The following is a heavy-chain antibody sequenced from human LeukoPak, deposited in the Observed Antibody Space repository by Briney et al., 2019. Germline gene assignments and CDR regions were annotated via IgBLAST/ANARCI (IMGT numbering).Heavy chain of an antibody. V-gene: IGHV4-59*06. D-gene: IGHD4/OR15-4a*01. Sequence: SETLSLTCTVSGDSVSIYYWSWIRQHPGKGLEWIGYIYYTGTTYYNPSLKSRITISVDTSKNQFSLNLSSMTAAETAVYYCARAAWRGSNSRDAFDIWGQGTVVTVSS. CDR2: IYYTGTT. CDR1: GDSVSIYY. J-gene: IGHJ3*02. CDR3: ARAAWRGSNSRDAFDI.